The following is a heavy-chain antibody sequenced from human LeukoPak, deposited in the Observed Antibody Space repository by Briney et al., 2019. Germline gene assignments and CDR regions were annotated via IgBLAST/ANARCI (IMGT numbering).Heavy chain of an antibody. CDR3: ARDALVATAYYYYYYMDV. D-gene: IGHD5-12*01. V-gene: IGHV3-64*01. J-gene: IGHJ6*03. CDR1: GFTFSSYA. Sequence: PGGSLGLSCAASGFTFSSYAMHWVRQAPGKGLEYVSAISSNGGSTYYANSVKGRFTISRDNSKNTLYLQMGSLRAEDMAVYYCARDALVATAYYYYYYMDVWGKGTTVTVSS. CDR2: ISSNGGST.